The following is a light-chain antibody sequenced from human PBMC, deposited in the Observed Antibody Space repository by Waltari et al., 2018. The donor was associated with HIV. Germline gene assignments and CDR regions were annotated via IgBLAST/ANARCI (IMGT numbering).Light chain of an antibody. J-gene: IGLJ2*01. CDR1: SCYVGAYNY. CDR2: DVT. Sequence: QSALTQPPPAPRSPGPSAPIPCTGTSCYVGAYNYVSWFQHHPGKAPKHIIYDVTKRPSGVPDRFSGSKSGNTASLTVSGLQAEDEADYYCASHAGSKDVFGGGTRLTVL. CDR3: ASHAGSKDV. V-gene: IGLV2-8*01.